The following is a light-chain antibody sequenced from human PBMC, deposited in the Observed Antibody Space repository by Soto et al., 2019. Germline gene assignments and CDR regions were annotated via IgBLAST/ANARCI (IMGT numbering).Light chain of an antibody. Sequence: QSVLTQPASVSGSPGQSITISCTGTSSDVGGYNYVSWYQQHPGKAPKLMIYDVSNRPSGVSNPFSGSKCGNTASLTISGLQAEDEADYYCSSYTSSSTLYVFGTGTKVTVL. CDR1: SSDVGGYNY. J-gene: IGLJ1*01. V-gene: IGLV2-14*01. CDR3: SSYTSSSTLYV. CDR2: DVS.